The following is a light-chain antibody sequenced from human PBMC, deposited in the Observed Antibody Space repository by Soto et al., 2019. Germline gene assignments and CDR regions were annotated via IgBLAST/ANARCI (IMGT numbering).Light chain of an antibody. V-gene: IGKV3-15*01. Sequence: EIVMTQSPATLSVSPGERATLSCRASQSISGELAWYQQRPGQPPRLLIYGVSTRATGVPDRFSGSRSGSEFTLTIGGLQAEDFAVYYCQQGHDWPLTFGQGTRLDI. CDR2: GVS. CDR3: QQGHDWPLT. J-gene: IGKJ2*01. CDR1: QSISGE.